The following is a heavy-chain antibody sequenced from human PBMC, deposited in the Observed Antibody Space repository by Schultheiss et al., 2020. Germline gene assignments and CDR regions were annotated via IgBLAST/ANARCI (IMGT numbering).Heavy chain of an antibody. CDR3: ATIFASRNAFDI. CDR1: GYTFTSYG. CDR2: ISAYNGNT. V-gene: IGHV1-18*01. D-gene: IGHD3-9*01. Sequence: ASVKVSCKASGYTFTSYGISWVRQAPGQGLEWMGWISAYNGNTNYAQKLQGRVTITRDTSASTAYMELSSLRSEDTAVYYCATIFASRNAFDIWGQGTMVTVSS. J-gene: IGHJ3*02.